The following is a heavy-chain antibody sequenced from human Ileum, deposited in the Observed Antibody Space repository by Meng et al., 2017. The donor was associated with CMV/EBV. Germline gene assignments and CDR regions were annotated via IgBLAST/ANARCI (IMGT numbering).Heavy chain of an antibody. CDR1: GGSVSSVSYY. D-gene: IGHD1-26*01. J-gene: IGHJ4*02. CDR3: ARGARYSGISG. V-gene: IGHV4-61*01. CDR2: NYYSGST. Sequence: GSLRLSCPVSGGSVSSVSYYWNWIRQPPGNGLEWIGYNYYSGSTNYNPSIKSRVTISMETSKNKFSLKLRSVTAADTAVYNCARGARYSGISGWGQGTLVTVAS.